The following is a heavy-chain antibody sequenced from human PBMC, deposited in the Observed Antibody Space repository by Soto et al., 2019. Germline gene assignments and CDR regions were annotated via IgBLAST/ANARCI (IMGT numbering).Heavy chain of an antibody. CDR3: ARDHLILPAHDFFYGSDV. J-gene: IGHJ6*02. D-gene: IGHD2-21*02. CDR2: IPQDGVDC. V-gene: IGHV3-7*03. Sequence: GGSLRLSCEVSVFTFSMYSMSWVRQSPGKGLEWVAKIPQDGVDCHYADSEKGRFIISRDNGKNSLHLQPKNLRAEDTAVYYCARDHLILPAHDFFYGSDVWGRGATVTVSS. CDR1: VFTFSMYS.